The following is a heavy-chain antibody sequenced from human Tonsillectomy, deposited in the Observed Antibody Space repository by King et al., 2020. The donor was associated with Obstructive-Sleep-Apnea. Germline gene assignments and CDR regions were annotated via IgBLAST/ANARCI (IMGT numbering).Heavy chain of an antibody. V-gene: IGHV3-23*04. CDR2: ISASGGGT. CDR1: GFTFNSYA. Sequence: VQLVESGGGLVQPGGSLRLSCAASGFTFNSYAMSWVRQAPGKGLEWVSVISASGGGTYYTDSVKGRFTISRDNSKNTLYVQMNSLRAEDTAVYYCAKGTGDPHFYYYAMDVWGQGTMVTVSS. J-gene: IGHJ6*02. CDR3: AKGTGDPHFYYYAMDV. D-gene: IGHD7-27*01.